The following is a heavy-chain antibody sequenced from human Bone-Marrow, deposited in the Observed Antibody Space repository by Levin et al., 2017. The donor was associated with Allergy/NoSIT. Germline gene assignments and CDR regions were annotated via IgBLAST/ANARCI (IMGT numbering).Heavy chain of an antibody. D-gene: IGHD1/OR15-1a*01. CDR1: KFMFDDYG. Sequence: PGGSLRLSCATSKFMFDDYGMYWVRQAPGKGLEWVSGISWNSGKTHYADSVKGRFVISRDNAKISLYLQMNSLRTEDTALYYCVKSLNTMTIHDGFDFWGQGTMVTVSA. CDR2: ISWNSGKT. CDR3: VKSLNTMTIHDGFDF. V-gene: IGHV3-9*01. J-gene: IGHJ3*01.